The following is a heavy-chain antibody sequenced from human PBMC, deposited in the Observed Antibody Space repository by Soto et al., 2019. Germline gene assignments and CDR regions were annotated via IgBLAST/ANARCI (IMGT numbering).Heavy chain of an antibody. CDR3: ARVLRGVIYYYYYMDV. Sequence: GGSLRLSCSASGFTFSSYCMHWVRQAPGKGLVWVSRINSDGSSTSYADSVKGRFTISRDNAKNTLYLQMNSLRAEDTAVYYCARVLRGVIYYYYYMDVWGKGTTVTVSS. J-gene: IGHJ6*03. D-gene: IGHD3-22*01. CDR1: GFTFSSYC. CDR2: INSDGSST. V-gene: IGHV3-74*01.